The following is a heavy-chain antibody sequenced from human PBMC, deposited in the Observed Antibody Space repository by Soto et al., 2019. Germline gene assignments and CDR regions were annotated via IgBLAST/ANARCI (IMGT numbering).Heavy chain of an antibody. CDR1: GGSIIDDNYS. CDR3: ARVVPATRYFES. CDR2: IYHSGTT. Sequence: PSETLSLTCTVSGGSIIDDNYSWSWVRQPPGKGLEWIGYIYHSGTTYYNPSLNSRVTISVDGSSNQFSLKLTSVMAADTAVYYCARVVPATRYFESWGAGILVTVSS. J-gene: IGHJ4*02. V-gene: IGHV4-30-2*01. D-gene: IGHD2-15*01.